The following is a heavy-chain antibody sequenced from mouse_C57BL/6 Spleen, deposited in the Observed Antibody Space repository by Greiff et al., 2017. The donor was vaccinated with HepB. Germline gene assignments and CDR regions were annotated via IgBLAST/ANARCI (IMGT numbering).Heavy chain of an antibody. CDR2: IYPGSGNT. Sequence: VHLVESGPELVKPGASVKISCKASGYSFTSYYIHWVKQRPGQGLEWIGWIYPGSGNTKYNEKFKGKATLTADTSSSTAYMQLSSLTSEDSAVYYCGRGEGGISPVGAYWGQGTLVTVSA. J-gene: IGHJ3*01. CDR3: GRGEGGISPVGAY. V-gene: IGHV1-66*01. D-gene: IGHD1-1*01. CDR1: GYSFTSYY.